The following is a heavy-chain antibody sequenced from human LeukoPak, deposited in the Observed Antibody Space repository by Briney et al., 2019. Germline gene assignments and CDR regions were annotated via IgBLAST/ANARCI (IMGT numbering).Heavy chain of an antibody. CDR1: DGSISGYY. CDR2: ICYSGST. V-gene: IGHV4-59*08. J-gene: IGHJ3*02. Sequence: SSETLSLTCTVSDGSISGYYWSWIRQPPGKGLEWIGYICYSGSTNYNPSLKSRVTTSVDTSKNQFSLKLSSVTAADTAVYYCARTTGYCGAFDIWGQGTMVTVSS. D-gene: IGHD1-1*01. CDR3: ARTTGYCGAFDI.